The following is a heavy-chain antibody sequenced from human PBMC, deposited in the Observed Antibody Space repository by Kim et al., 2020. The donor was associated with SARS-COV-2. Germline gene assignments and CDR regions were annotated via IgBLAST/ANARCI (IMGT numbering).Heavy chain of an antibody. Sequence: SVKVSCKASGGTFSSYAISWVRQAPGQGLEWMGGIIPIFGTANYAQKFQGRVTITADESTSTAYMELSSLRSEDTAVYYCARVIYYGSGSYYRKNIEGWFDPWGQGTLVTVSS. D-gene: IGHD3-10*01. V-gene: IGHV1-69*13. CDR3: ARVIYYGSGSYYRKNIEGWFDP. CDR2: IIPIFGTA. J-gene: IGHJ5*02. CDR1: GGTFSSYA.